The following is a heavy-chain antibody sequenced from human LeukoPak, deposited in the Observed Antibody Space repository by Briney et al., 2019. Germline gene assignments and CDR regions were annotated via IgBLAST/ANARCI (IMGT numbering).Heavy chain of an antibody. Sequence: PGGSLRLSCAASGFTFSSYAMSWVRQAPGKGLEWVSAISGSGGSTYYADSVKGRLTISRDNSKNTLYLQMNSLRAEDTAVYYCAKDRGGARPRYSFDYGGQGTLVTVSS. V-gene: IGHV3-23*01. J-gene: IGHJ4*02. CDR2: ISGSGGST. CDR3: AKDRGGARPRYSFDY. CDR1: GFTFSSYA. D-gene: IGHD3-16*01.